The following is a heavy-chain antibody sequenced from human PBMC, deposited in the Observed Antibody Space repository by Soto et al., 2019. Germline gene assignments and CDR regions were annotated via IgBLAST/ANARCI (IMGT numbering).Heavy chain of an antibody. D-gene: IGHD3-10*01. Sequence: EVQLVESGGGLVQPGGSLRLPCAASGFTFYTYEMNWVRQAPGKGLEWVSYISSSGSTTYYADSVKGRFTISRDNAKNSLYLQRNSLRAEDTAIYYCATSSGGGGAFDFWGQGTMVTVSS. CDR3: ATSSGGGGAFDF. J-gene: IGHJ3*01. CDR1: GFTFYTYE. CDR2: ISSSGSTT. V-gene: IGHV3-48*03.